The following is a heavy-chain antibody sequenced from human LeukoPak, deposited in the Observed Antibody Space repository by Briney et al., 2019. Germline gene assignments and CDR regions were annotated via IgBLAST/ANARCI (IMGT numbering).Heavy chain of an antibody. D-gene: IGHD3-22*01. CDR2: INRSAST. J-gene: IGHJ4*02. CDR3: ARVVVVITELDY. Sequence: SETLSLTCVLYGGSSTNYFWSWIRQPPGKGLEWIGEINRSASTNYNPSLKSRVTISVDTSKNQFSLKLSSVTAADTAVYYCARVVVVITELDYWGQGTLVTVSS. V-gene: IGHV4-34*01. CDR1: GGSSTNYF.